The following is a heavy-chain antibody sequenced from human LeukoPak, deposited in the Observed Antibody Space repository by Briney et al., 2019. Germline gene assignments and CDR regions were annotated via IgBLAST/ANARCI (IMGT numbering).Heavy chain of an antibody. V-gene: IGHV3-33*06. CDR2: IWYDGSIK. J-gene: IGHJ2*01. Sequence: GGSLGLSCAASGFSFSDYGVHWVRQAPGKGLEWVAVIWYDGSIKYYADSVKGRFTISRDNSRNTVYLQMNSLRAEDTAVYYFVKGFNWYFDLWGRGTLVTV. CDR1: GFSFSDYG. CDR3: VKGFNWYFDL.